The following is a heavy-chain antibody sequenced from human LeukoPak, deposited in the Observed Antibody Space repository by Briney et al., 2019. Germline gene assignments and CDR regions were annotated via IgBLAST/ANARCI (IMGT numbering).Heavy chain of an antibody. Sequence: SGTLSLTCSVSGHSISSGYYWGWIRQPPGKGLEWIETMYHRGSTYYNPSLKSRVTMPGDTSKNHFSLKLSSVIAADAAVYYCARHRGDNSNPRYYFYYMDVWGKGTTVTLSS. CDR1: GHSISSGYY. V-gene: IGHV4-38-2*01. D-gene: IGHD4-11*01. J-gene: IGHJ6*03. CDR3: ARHRGDNSNPRYYFYYMDV. CDR2: MYHRGST.